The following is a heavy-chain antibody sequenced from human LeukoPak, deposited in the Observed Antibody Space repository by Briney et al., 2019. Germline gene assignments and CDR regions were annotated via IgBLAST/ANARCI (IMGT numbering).Heavy chain of an antibody. CDR2: INPSGGST. Sequence: ASVKVSCKASGSTFTSYYMHWVRQAPGQGLEWMGIINPSGGSTSYAQKFQGRVTMTRDTFTSTVYMELSSLRSEDTAVYYCARGHSGYAPDQTYYYMDVWGKGTTVTISS. D-gene: IGHD5-12*01. CDR3: ARGHSGYAPDQTYYYMDV. J-gene: IGHJ6*03. CDR1: GSTFTSYY. V-gene: IGHV1-46*01.